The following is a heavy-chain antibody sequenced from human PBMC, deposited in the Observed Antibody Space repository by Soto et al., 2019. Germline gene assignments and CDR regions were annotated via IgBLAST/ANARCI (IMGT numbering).Heavy chain of an antibody. D-gene: IGHD6-6*01. J-gene: IGHJ6*02. CDR1: GGTYSIYP. CDR3: ARVYYSSSFYYYYGMDV. CDR2: IIPIFGTA. V-gene: IGHV1-69*01. Sequence: GAPLKGSCKGAGGTYSIYPGGWGRKANEQGLEWMGGIIPIFGTANYAQKFQGRVTITADESTSTAYMELSSLRSEDTAVYYCARVYYSSSFYYYYGMDVWGQGTTVTVSS.